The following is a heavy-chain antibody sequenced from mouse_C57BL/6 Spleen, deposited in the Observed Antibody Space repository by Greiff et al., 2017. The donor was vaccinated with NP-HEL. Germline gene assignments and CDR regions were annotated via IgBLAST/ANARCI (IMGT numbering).Heavy chain of an antibody. Sequence: QVQLQQPGAELVKPGASVKLSCKASGYTFTSYWMHWVKQRPGQGLEWIGMIHPNSGSTNYNEKFKSKATLTVVKSSSTAYMQLSSLTSEDSAVYYCARSYGNYYAMDYWGQGTSVTVSS. CDR2: IHPNSGST. V-gene: IGHV1-64*01. CDR1: GYTFTSYW. CDR3: ARSYGNYYAMDY. J-gene: IGHJ4*01. D-gene: IGHD2-1*01.